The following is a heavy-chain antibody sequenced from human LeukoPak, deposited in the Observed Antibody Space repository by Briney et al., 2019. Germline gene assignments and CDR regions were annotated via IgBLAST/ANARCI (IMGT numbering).Heavy chain of an antibody. Sequence: ASVKVSCKASGFTFTSYYMHWVRQAPGQGLEWMGIINPSGGSGSTSYAQKFQGRVTMTRDTSTSTVYMEMSSLRSEDTAVYFCARDKSGNDCFDPWGQGTLVTVSS. CDR2: INPSGGSGST. CDR1: GFTFTSYY. D-gene: IGHD5-12*01. J-gene: IGHJ5*02. CDR3: ARDKSGNDCFDP. V-gene: IGHV1-46*01.